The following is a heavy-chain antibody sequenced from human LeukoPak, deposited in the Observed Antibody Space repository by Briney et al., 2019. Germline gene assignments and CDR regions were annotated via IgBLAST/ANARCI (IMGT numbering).Heavy chain of an antibody. CDR3: AKVGRTGNYYYYYYMDV. J-gene: IGHJ6*03. CDR2: KCNDGSDK. D-gene: IGHD3/OR15-3a*01. V-gene: IGHV3-33*06. Sequence: LEWMAVKCNDGSDKYYSESVKGGFTIFSNNSKNTLYLQMNSLRAEDTAVYYCAKVGRTGNYYYYYYMDVWGKGTTVTVSS.